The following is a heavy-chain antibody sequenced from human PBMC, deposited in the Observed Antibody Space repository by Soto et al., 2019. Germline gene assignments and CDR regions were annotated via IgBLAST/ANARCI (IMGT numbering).Heavy chain of an antibody. CDR2: IYYSGST. CDR1: GGSISSGDYY. J-gene: IGHJ6*02. D-gene: IGHD3-3*01. Sequence: SETLSLTCTVSGGSISSGDYYWSWIRQPPGKGLEWIGYIYYSGSTYYNPSLKSRVTISVDTSKNQFSLKLGSVTAADTAVYYCARDRAYYDFWSGYFLADVWGQGTTVTVSS. V-gene: IGHV4-30-4*01. CDR3: ARDRAYYDFWSGYFLADV.